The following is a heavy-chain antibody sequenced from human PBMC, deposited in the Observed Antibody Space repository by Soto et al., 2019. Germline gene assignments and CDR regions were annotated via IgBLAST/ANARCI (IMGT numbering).Heavy chain of an antibody. CDR1: GFTFSSYG. CDR2: IWYDGSNK. J-gene: IGHJ4*02. Sequence: GGSLRLSCAASGFTFSSYGMHWVRQAPGKGLEWVAVIWYDGSNKYYADSVKGRFTISRDNSKNTLYLQMNSLRAEDTAVYYCARLNPAPYCTNGVCYYDYWGQGTLVTVSS. D-gene: IGHD2-8*01. CDR3: ARLNPAPYCTNGVCYYDY. V-gene: IGHV3-33*01.